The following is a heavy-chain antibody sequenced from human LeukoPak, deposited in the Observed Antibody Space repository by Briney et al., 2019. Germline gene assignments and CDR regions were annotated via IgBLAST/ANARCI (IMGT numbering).Heavy chain of an antibody. D-gene: IGHD4-11*01. CDR2: VSYSGCP. J-gene: IGHJ4*02. V-gene: IGHV4-39*01. CDR3: ARPLTGYSNSFVF. CDR1: GGSIRSSSYY. Sequence: PSETLSLTCTVSGGSIRSSSYYWGWIRQPPGKGLEWLGSVSYSGCPYYNPSLKSRVTISLDTSKNQFSLRLTSVTAADTTVYYCARPLTGYSNSFVFWGQGTLVTVSS.